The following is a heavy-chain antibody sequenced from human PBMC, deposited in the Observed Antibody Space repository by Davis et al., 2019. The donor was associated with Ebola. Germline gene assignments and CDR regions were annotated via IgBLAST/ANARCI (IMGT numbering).Heavy chain of an antibody. CDR2: INPHNGNT. CDR3: AREDIVVVVAAPWDYYYYGMDV. CDR1: GYTFTSYG. Sequence: ASVKVSCKASGYTFTSYGITWVRQAPGQGLEWMGWINPHNGNTNYAQNVQGRVTMTRDTSTSTVYMELSSLRSEDTAVYYCAREDIVVVVAAPWDYYYYGMDVWGQGTTVTVSS. D-gene: IGHD2-15*01. J-gene: IGHJ6*02. V-gene: IGHV1-18*04.